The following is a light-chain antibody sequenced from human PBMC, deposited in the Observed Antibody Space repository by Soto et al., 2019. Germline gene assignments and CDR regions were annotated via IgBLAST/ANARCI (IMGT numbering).Light chain of an antibody. Sequence: QSVLTQPPSASGTPGQRVTISCSGTSSNLRSNTVNWYQHHPGTAPKLLIYSNNNRPSGVPDRFSGSKSGTSASLTISGLQAEDESDYYCAAWDGSRNGDVFGSGTKLTVL. CDR3: AAWDGSRNGDV. CDR2: SNN. CDR1: SSNLRSNT. V-gene: IGLV1-44*01. J-gene: IGLJ1*01.